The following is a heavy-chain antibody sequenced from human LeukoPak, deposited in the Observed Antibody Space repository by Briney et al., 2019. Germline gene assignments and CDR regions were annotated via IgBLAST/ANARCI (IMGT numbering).Heavy chain of an antibody. Sequence: ASAKVSCKASGYTFTGYYMHWVRQAPGQGLEWMGWINPNSGGTNYAQKFQSRVTMTRDTSISTAYMELSRLRSDDTAVYYCARVPDCSGGSCYIYFDYWGQGTLVTVSS. D-gene: IGHD2-15*01. CDR3: ARVPDCSGGSCYIYFDY. CDR2: INPNSGGT. CDR1: GYTFTGYY. J-gene: IGHJ4*02. V-gene: IGHV1-2*02.